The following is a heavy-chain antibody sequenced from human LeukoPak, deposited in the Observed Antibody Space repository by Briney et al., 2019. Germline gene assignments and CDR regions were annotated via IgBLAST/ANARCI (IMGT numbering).Heavy chain of an antibody. D-gene: IGHD3-3*01. CDR3: ARELYGGYYFDY. Sequence: PSETLSLTCTVSGGSISSGGYYWSWIRQHPGKGLEWIGYIYYSGSTYYNPSLRSRVTISVDTSKNQFSLKLSSVTAADTAVYYGARELYGGYYFDYWGQGTLVTVSS. J-gene: IGHJ4*02. CDR1: GGSISSGGYY. V-gene: IGHV4-31*03. CDR2: IYYSGST.